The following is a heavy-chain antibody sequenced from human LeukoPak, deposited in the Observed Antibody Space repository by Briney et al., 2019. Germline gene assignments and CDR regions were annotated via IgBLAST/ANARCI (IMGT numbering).Heavy chain of an antibody. Sequence: PSETLSLTCTVSSGSISGYYWSWLRQHPGKGLEWIGYIYYSGSTYYNPSLKSRVTISVDTSKNQFSLKLSSVTAADTAVYYCASHNRGNYYGSGSPPDDYWGQGTLVTVSS. CDR1: SGSISGYY. CDR3: ASHNRGNYYGSGSPPDDY. J-gene: IGHJ4*02. D-gene: IGHD3-10*01. CDR2: IYYSGST. V-gene: IGHV4-59*06.